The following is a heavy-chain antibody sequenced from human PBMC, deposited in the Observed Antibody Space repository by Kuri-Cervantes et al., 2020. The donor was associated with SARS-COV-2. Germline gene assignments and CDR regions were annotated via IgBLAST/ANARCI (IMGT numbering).Heavy chain of an antibody. CDR2: IYYSGST. D-gene: IGHD3-3*01. Sequence: ESLKISCAVYGGSFSGYYWSWIRQPPGKGLEWIGYIYYSGSTYYNPSLKSRVTISVDTSKNQFSLKLSSVTAADTAVYYCASPWSGPDNWFDPWGQGTLVTVSS. V-gene: IGHV4-34*01. CDR1: GGSFSGYY. J-gene: IGHJ5*02. CDR3: ASPWSGPDNWFDP.